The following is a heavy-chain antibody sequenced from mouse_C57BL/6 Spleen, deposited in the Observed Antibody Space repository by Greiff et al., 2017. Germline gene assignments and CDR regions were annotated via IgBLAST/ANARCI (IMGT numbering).Heavy chain of an antibody. J-gene: IGHJ4*01. Sequence: QVQLQQSGAELVKPGASVKISCKASGYAFSSYWMNWVKQRPGKGLEWIGQIYPGDGDTNYNGKFKGKATLTADKSSSTAYMQLSSLTSEDSAVYFCARDLYDGAMDYWGQGTSVTVSS. CDR1: GYAFSSYW. D-gene: IGHD2-3*01. V-gene: IGHV1-80*01. CDR3: ARDLYDGAMDY. CDR2: IYPGDGDT.